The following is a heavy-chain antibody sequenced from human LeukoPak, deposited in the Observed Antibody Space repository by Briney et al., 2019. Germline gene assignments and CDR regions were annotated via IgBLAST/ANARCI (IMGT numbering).Heavy chain of an antibody. CDR1: GYSFNTYW. V-gene: IGHV5-51*01. Sequence: GESLKISCKGSGYSFNTYWIGWVRQMPGKGLEWMGIIYPDDSTTTYSPSFQGQVTISADKSIGTAYLQWGSLKASDTAMYYCARHRPTSNDAFDIWGQGTMVTVSS. J-gene: IGHJ3*02. CDR2: IYPDDSTT. D-gene: IGHD1-26*01. CDR3: ARHRPTSNDAFDI.